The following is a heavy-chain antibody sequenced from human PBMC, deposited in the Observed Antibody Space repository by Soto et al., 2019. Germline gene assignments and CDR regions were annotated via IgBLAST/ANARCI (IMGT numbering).Heavy chain of an antibody. Sequence: GGSLRLSCAASGFTFSTYSMTWVRQAPGKGLEWVARITATGGNTYYADSVRGRFTISRDTSGNTLYLQMNSLRAEDTALYYCAKCMQAYWNYDAHHIWGQGTMVTVSS. CDR3: AKCMQAYWNYDAHHI. CDR1: GFTFSTYS. D-gene: IGHD1-7*01. V-gene: IGHV3-23*01. J-gene: IGHJ3*02. CDR2: ITATGGNT.